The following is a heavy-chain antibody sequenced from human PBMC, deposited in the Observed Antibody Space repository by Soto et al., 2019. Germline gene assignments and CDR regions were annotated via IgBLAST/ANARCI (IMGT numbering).Heavy chain of an antibody. CDR3: AKDWPGTSYVTSDF. V-gene: IGHV3-23*01. Sequence: EVHLLESGGTLVQPGGSLRLACAASGFDFSIYAMTWVRQAPGKGLEWVSAIINSGATTYYADSVKGRFTISRDNSRNTLYLQMNSLRADDTAMYYCAKDWPGTSYVTSDFWGQGTLVTVSS. J-gene: IGHJ4*02. CDR1: GFDFSIYA. D-gene: IGHD1-26*01. CDR2: IINSGATT.